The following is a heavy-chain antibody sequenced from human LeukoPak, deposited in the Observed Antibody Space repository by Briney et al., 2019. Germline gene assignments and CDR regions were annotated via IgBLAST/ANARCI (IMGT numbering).Heavy chain of an antibody. CDR1: GFTVSSNY. V-gene: IGHV3-66*01. Sequence: AGGSLRLSCAASGFTVSSNYMSWVRQAPGKGLEWVSVIYSGGSTYYADSVKGRFTISRDNSKNTLYLQMNSLRAEDTAVYYCARDWNMSNQADAFDIWGQGTMVTVSS. J-gene: IGHJ3*02. CDR2: IYSGGST. D-gene: IGHD1/OR15-1a*01. CDR3: ARDWNMSNQADAFDI.